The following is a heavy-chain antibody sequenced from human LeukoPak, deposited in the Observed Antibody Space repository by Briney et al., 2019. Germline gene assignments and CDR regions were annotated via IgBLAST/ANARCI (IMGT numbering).Heavy chain of an antibody. D-gene: IGHD3-22*01. V-gene: IGHV3-23*01. CDR2: TSESGGST. CDR1: GFTFSSYA. CDR3: AKGANYYYDSSGYYAYHFDY. J-gene: IGHJ4*02. Sequence: GGTLRLSCAASGFTFSSYAMGWVRQAPGKGLEWVSVTSESGGSTHYADSVKGRFTIYRDNSKNTLYLQMNSLRAEDTAVYYCAKGANYYYDSSGYYAYHFDYWGQGTLVTVSS.